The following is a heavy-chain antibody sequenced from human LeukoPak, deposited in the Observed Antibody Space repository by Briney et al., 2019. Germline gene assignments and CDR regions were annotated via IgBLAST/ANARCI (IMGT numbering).Heavy chain of an antibody. J-gene: IGHJ4*02. D-gene: IGHD5-18*01. CDR1: GFSFSSYW. V-gene: IGHV3-7*03. CDR3: ASGGYSFFY. CDR2: IKQDGSEK. Sequence: PGGSLRLSCAASGFSFSSYWMNWVRQAPGKGLEWVANIKQDGSEKYYVDSVKGRFTISRYNAKNSLYLQMNSLRAEDTAVYYCASGGYSFFYWGQGTLVTVSS.